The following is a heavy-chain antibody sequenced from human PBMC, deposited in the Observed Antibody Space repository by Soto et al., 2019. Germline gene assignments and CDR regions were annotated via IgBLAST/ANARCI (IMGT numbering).Heavy chain of an antibody. CDR3: ASLTFGGVIENFDY. CDR2: IDNSGST. V-gene: IGHV4-59*08. J-gene: IGHJ4*02. CDR1: GGSINGHY. D-gene: IGHD3-16*01. Sequence: SETLSLTCTVSGGSINGHYWSWIRQPPGKGLEWIGYIDNSGSTNYNPSLNSRVTLSIDTSKNQFSLKLSSVTAADTAVYYCASLTFGGVIENFDYWGQGTLVTVSS.